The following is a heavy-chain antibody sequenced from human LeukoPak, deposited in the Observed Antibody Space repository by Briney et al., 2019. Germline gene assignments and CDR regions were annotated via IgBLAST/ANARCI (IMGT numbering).Heavy chain of an antibody. J-gene: IGHJ4*02. CDR2: IKTDGSEQ. CDR3: AREYCSGGTCYLPGY. D-gene: IGHD2-15*01. Sequence: GGSLRLSCAASGFSFSAYWMSWVRQAPGQGLEWLANIKTDGSEQYYVDSVKGRFTISRDNAMNSLYLQMNSLRADDTAVYYCAREYCSGGTCYLPGYWGQGTLVTVSS. CDR1: GFSFSAYW. V-gene: IGHV3-7*04.